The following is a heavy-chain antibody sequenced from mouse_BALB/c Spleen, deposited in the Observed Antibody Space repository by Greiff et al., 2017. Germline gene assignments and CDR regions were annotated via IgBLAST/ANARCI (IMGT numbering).Heavy chain of an antibody. Sequence: EVKLMESGPGLVKPSQSLSLTCTVTGYSITSDYAWNWIRQFPGNKLEWMGYISYSGSTSYNPSLKSRISITRDTSKNQFLLQLNSVTTEDTATYYCARGILYYFVYWGQGTTLTVSS. V-gene: IGHV3-2*02. CDR1: GYSITSDYA. CDR2: ISYSGST. CDR3: ARGILYYFVY. J-gene: IGHJ2*01.